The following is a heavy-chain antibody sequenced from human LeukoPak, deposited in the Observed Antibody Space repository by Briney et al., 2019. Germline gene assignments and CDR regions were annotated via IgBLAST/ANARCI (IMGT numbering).Heavy chain of an antibody. CDR2: ISRSSSYI. D-gene: IGHD2-2*01. Sequence: PGGSLRLSCAASGFTFSSYSMNWVRQAPGKGLEWVSSISRSSSYIYYADSVKGRFTISRDNAKNSLYLQMNSLRAEDTAVYYCARAPRIVVVPAALGYWGQGTLVTVSS. J-gene: IGHJ4*02. V-gene: IGHV3-21*01. CDR1: GFTFSSYS. CDR3: ARAPRIVVVPAALGY.